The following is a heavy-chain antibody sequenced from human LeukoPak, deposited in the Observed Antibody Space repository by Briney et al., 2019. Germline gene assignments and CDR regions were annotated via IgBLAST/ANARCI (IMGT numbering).Heavy chain of an antibody. V-gene: IGHV3-30*02. J-gene: IGHJ5*02. CDR1: GFTFSSYG. Sequence: GGSLRLSCAASGFTFSSYGMHWVRQAPGEGLEWVAFVRYDGSNKYYADSVKGRFTISRDNSKDTLYLQMNSLRAEDTAVYYCARGGRRSFGPWGQGTLVTVSS. D-gene: IGHD1-26*01. CDR2: VRYDGSNK. CDR3: ARGGRRSFGP.